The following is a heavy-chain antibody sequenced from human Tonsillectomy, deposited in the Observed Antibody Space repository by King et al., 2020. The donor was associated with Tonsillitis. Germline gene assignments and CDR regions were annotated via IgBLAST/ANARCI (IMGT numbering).Heavy chain of an antibody. V-gene: IGHV4-39*01. J-gene: IGHJ4*02. CDR1: GGSISSSRYY. D-gene: IGHD4-17*01. CDR3: ANFNHYDDYLY. CDR2: LYYSGST. Sequence: QLQESGPELVKPSETLSLTCTVSGGSISSSRYYWGWIRQPPGKGLEWIGSLYYSGSTYYNPSLKSRITISVDTSKNQFSLKLGSVTAADTAVYYCANFNHYDDYLYWGQGTLVTVSS.